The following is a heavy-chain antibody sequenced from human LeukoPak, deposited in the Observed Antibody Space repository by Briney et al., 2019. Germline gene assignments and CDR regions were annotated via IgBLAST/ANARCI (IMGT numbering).Heavy chain of an antibody. Sequence: GGSLRLSCAASEFTFSSYSMNWVRQAPGKGLEWVSSISSSSSYIYYADSVKGRFTISRDNAKNSLYLQMNSLRAEDTAVYYCASSAYYDRDFDYWGQGTLVTVSS. CDR1: EFTFSSYS. V-gene: IGHV3-21*01. J-gene: IGHJ4*02. D-gene: IGHD3-3*01. CDR2: ISSSSSYI. CDR3: ASSAYYDRDFDY.